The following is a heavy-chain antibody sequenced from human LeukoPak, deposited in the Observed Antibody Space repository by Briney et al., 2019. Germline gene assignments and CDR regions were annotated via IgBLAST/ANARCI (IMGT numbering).Heavy chain of an antibody. CDR3: ATLQSRYCSGGNCYLGSVY. CDR1: GLTLSTYG. CDR2: ISSSSSFI. Sequence: PGGSLRLSCAASGLTLSTYGMNWVRQAPGKGLEWVSSISSSSSFIYYADSVQGRFTISRDNAKNSLYLQMTSLRAEDTAVYYCATLQSRYCSGGNCYLGSVYWGRGTLVTVSS. J-gene: IGHJ4*02. V-gene: IGHV3-21*01. D-gene: IGHD2-15*01.